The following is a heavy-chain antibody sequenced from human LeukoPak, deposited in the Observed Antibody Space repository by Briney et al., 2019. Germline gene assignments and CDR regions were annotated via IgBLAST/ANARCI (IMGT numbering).Heavy chain of an antibody. J-gene: IGHJ4*02. CDR3: AKARGYSYGFPLDY. Sequence: GGSLRLSCAASGFTFDDYAMHWVRQAPGKGLEWVSLISGDGVSTYYADSVKGRFTISRDNSRNSLYLQMNTLRTEDTAFYYCAKARGYSYGFPLDYWGQGTPVTVSS. D-gene: IGHD5-18*01. V-gene: IGHV3-43*02. CDR2: ISGDGVST. CDR1: GFTFDDYA.